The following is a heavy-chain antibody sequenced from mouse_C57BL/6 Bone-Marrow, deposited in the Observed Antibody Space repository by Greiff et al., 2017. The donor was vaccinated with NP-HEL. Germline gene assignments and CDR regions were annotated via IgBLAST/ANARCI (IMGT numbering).Heavy chain of an antibody. CDR3: TRGKTAQATDWYFDV. CDR2: IDPETGGT. D-gene: IGHD3-2*02. V-gene: IGHV1-15*01. J-gene: IGHJ1*03. Sequence: LVESGAELVRPGASVTLSCKASGYTFTDYEMHWVKQTPVHGLEWIGAIDPETGGTAYNQKFKGKAILTADKSSSTAYMELRSLTSEDSAVYYCTRGKTAQATDWYFDVWGTGTTVTVSS. CDR1: GYTFTDYE.